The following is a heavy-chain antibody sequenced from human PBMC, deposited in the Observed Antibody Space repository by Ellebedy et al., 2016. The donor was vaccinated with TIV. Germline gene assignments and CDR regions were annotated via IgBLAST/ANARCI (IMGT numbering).Heavy chain of an antibody. CDR2: IWYDGSNK. V-gene: IGHV3-33*01. CDR3: ARDRHVDRGDCLDY. Sequence: GESLKISCAASGFIFSNYGMHWVRQAPGKGLEWVAVIWYDGSNKYYADSVKGRFTISRDNSRNTVHLQMNSLGAEDTAVFYCARDRHVDRGDCLDYWGQGTLVTVSS. CDR1: GFIFSNYG. J-gene: IGHJ4*02. D-gene: IGHD2-21*02.